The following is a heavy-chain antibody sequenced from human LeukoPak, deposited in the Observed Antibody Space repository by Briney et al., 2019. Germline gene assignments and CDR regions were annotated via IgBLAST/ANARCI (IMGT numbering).Heavy chain of an antibody. CDR2: IWYDGSNK. Sequence: AGGSLRLSCAASGFTFSSYGMHWVRQAPGKGLERVAVIWYDGSNKYYADSVKGRFTISRDNSKNTLYLQMDSLRAEDTAVYYCVKDRRIVGAYYFDYWGQGTLVTVSS. CDR3: VKDRRIVGAYYFDY. CDR1: GFTFSSYG. J-gene: IGHJ4*02. V-gene: IGHV3-30*02. D-gene: IGHD1-26*01.